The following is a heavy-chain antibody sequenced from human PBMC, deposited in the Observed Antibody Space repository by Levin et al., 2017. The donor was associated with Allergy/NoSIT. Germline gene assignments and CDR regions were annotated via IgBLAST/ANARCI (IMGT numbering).Heavy chain of an antibody. CDR1: GFTFSRYD. J-gene: IGHJ5*02. Sequence: GESLKISCAASGFTFSRYDIHWLRQRTGEGLEWVSAIGTSNDTYYAVFVKGRFTISREDAKNSLYLQMNSLRVGDTAVYFCARGPWFDAWGQGTLVTVSS. CDR2: IGTSNDT. V-gene: IGHV3-13*01. CDR3: ARGPWFDA.